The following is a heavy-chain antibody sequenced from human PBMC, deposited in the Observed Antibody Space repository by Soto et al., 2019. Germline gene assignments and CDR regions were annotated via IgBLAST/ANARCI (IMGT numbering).Heavy chain of an antibody. Sequence: ASVKVSCKVSGCTLTELSMHWVRQAPGKGLEWMGGFDPEDGETIYAQKFQGRVTMTEDTSTDTAYMELSSLRSEDTAVYYCATAQFGYGDYYYFDYWGQGTLVTVSS. V-gene: IGHV1-24*01. J-gene: IGHJ4*02. CDR1: GCTLTELS. CDR3: ATAQFGYGDYYYFDY. CDR2: FDPEDGET. D-gene: IGHD4-17*01.